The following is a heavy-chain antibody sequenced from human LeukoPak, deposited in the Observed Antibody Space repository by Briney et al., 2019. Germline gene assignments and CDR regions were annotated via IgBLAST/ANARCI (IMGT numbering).Heavy chain of an antibody. Sequence: SETLSLTCNVSGGSISSYYWSWIRQPPGKGLEWIGYVYYTGNTNYNPSLKSRVTISLDTSKNQFSLKLRSVTAADTAVYYCARGGSSGYNYGWGQGTLVTVSS. J-gene: IGHJ4*02. V-gene: IGHV4-59*01. D-gene: IGHD5-18*01. CDR3: ARGGSSGYNYG. CDR2: VYYTGNT. CDR1: GGSISSYY.